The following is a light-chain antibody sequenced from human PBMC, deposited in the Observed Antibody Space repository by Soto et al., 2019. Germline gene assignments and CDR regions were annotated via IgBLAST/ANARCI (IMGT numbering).Light chain of an antibody. Sequence: EIVMTQSPATLSVSPGERATLSCRASQSVGRNLAWYQQKPGQTPRLLIYGTSTRTTGTPPRFTGSGSGTEFTLTISSLQSEDFAVYYCQQFNDWPEFTFGSGSKVEIK. CDR1: QSVGRN. CDR2: GTS. J-gene: IGKJ3*01. V-gene: IGKV3-15*01. CDR3: QQFNDWPEFT.